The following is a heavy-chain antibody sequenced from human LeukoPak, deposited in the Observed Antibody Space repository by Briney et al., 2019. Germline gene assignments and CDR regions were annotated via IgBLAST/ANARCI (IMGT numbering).Heavy chain of an antibody. D-gene: IGHD2-2*02. CDR2: IYHSGST. Sequence: SETLSLTCAVSGGSISSGGYSWSWIRQPPGKGLEWIGYIYHSGSTYYNPSLKSRVTISVDRSKNQFSLKLSSVTAADSAVYYCARDSKDCSSTSCYRLFDYWGRGTLVTVSS. V-gene: IGHV4-30-2*01. CDR3: ARDSKDCSSTSCYRLFDY. J-gene: IGHJ4*02. CDR1: GGSISSGGYS.